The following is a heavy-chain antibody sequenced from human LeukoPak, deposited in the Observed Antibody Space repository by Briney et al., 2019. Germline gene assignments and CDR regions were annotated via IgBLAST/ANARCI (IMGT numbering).Heavy chain of an antibody. CDR3: ARNLAGHFGGFYFDC. CDR2: IYYSGST. Sequence: SETLSLTCTVSGGSISSYYWSWIRQPPGKGLEWIGYIYYSGSTNYNPSLKSRVTISIDTSKNQFSLKLSSVTAADTAVYYCARNLAGHFGGFYFDCWGQGTLVTVSS. V-gene: IGHV4-59*12. D-gene: IGHD2-21*01. J-gene: IGHJ4*02. CDR1: GGSISSYY.